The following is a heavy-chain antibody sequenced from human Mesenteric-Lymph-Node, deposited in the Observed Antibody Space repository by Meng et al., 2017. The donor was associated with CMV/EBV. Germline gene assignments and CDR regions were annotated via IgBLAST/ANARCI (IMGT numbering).Heavy chain of an antibody. CDR2: IHTDKKT. D-gene: IGHD7-27*01. CDR1: GFTVGSYA. Sequence: ASGFTVGSYAMTWVRQAPGKGLEWVSVIHTDKKTRYADTVRGRFTMSRDDATKTFFLQMNSLRVEDTAVYYCARNQNWGSDSWYFDLWGRGTLVTVSS. V-gene: IGHV3-53*01. J-gene: IGHJ2*01. CDR3: ARNQNWGSDSWYFDL.